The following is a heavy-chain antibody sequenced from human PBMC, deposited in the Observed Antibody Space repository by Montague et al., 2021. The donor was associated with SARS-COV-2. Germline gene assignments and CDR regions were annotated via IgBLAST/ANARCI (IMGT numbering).Heavy chain of an antibody. V-gene: IGHV4-39*01. Sequence: SETLSLSCTVSRGSLRLTSYHWGWIRQPPGKGLEWTGSIYHTGSTYYDPSLESRVTMSVDNSKNQFSLMLTSVTAADTAVYYCANFYSGSYNYWGHGPLVTVSS. D-gene: IGHD1-26*01. J-gene: IGHJ4*01. CDR2: IYHTGST. CDR3: ANFYSGSYNY. CDR1: RGSLRLTSYH.